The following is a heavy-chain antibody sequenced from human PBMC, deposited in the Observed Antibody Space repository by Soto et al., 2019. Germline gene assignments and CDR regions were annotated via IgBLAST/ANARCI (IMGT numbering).Heavy chain of an antibody. CDR1: NGSIRSTNW. V-gene: IGHV4-4*02. CDR3: AGGIIADDY. J-gene: IGHJ4*02. CDR2: IYHSGRA. D-gene: IGHD1-20*01. Sequence: SETLSLTCGVSNGSIRSTNWWSWVRQPPEEGLEWIWEIYHSGRANYNPSLNGRVTISVDWSKNQFSLKLNSVTAADTAVYYCAGGIIADDYWGQGILVTVSS.